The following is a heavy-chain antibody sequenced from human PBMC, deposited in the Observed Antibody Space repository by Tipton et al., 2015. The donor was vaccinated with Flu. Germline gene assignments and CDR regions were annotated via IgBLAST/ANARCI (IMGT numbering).Heavy chain of an antibody. V-gene: IGHV4-59*01. D-gene: IGHD3-10*01. Sequence: TLSLTCNVSGGSISSYYWSWIRQPPGKGLEWIGCIHYTGSTKYNPPLKSRVTLSVDTSKNQFSLKVTSVNAADTAVYYCARGVRPSNMVGGVINWFDPWGQGTLVTASS. CDR1: GGSISSYY. CDR3: ARGVRPSNMVGGVINWFDP. CDR2: IHYTGST. J-gene: IGHJ5*02.